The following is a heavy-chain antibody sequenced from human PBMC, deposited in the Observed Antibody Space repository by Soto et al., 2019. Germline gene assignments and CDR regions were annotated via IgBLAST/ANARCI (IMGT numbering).Heavy chain of an antibody. CDR1: GFTFIDHD. CDR3: TRMPGGGWQRFCDS. CDR2: ITVGGAQK. D-gene: IGHD5-12*01. J-gene: IGHJ4*02. V-gene: IGHV3-23*01. Sequence: EVKLLESGGALVQPGGSLRLSCEASGFTFIDHDMSWVRQAPGKGLEWVSSITVGGAQKDYGQSVKGRFTISRNHSNGTFFLQMDSMPVEDTAIYYCTRMPGGGWQRFCDSWGQGTVVTVSS.